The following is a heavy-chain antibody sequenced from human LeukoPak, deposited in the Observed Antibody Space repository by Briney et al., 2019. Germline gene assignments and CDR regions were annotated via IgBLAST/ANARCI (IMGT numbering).Heavy chain of an antibody. V-gene: IGHV1-2*04. CDR1: GYTFTGYY. D-gene: IGHD3-10*01. CDR2: INPNSGGT. Sequence: ASVKVSCKASGYTFTGYYMHWVRQAPGQGLEWMGWINPNSGGTNYAQKFQGWVTTTRDTSISTAYMELSRLRSDDTAVYYCARMVRGVIAYDAFDIWGQGTMVTVSS. CDR3: ARMVRGVIAYDAFDI. J-gene: IGHJ3*02.